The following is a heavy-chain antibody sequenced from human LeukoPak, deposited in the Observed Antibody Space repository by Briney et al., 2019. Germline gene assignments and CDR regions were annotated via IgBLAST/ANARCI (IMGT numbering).Heavy chain of an antibody. CDR3: ASSGYSSSWLSY. CDR2: ISSSSTYI. V-gene: IGHV3-21*01. CDR1: GFTFSSYT. J-gene: IGHJ4*02. D-gene: IGHD6-13*01. Sequence: GGSLRLSCAASGFTFSSYTMNWVRQAPGKGLEWVSSISSSSTYIDYADSVKGRFTISRDNAKKSLYLQMNSLRVEDTAVYYCASSGYSSSWLSYWGQGTLVTVSS.